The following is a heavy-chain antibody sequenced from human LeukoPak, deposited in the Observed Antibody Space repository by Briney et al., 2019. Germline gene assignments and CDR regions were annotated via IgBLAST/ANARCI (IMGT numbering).Heavy chain of an antibody. CDR3: ARGRYYGSGSYFDY. D-gene: IGHD3-10*01. CDR2: ISYDGSNK. J-gene: IGHJ4*02. CDR1: GFTFSSYA. V-gene: IGHV3-30-3*01. Sequence: GGSLRLSCAASGFTFSSYAMHWVRQAPGKGLEGVAVISYDGSNKYYADSVKGRFTISRDNSKHTLYLQMNSLSAPDTAVYYCARGRYYGSGSYFDYWGQGTLVTVSS.